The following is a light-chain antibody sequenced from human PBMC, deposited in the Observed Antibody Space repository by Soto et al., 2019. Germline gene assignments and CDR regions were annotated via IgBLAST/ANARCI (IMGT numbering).Light chain of an antibody. J-gene: IGKJ2*01. CDR1: QSVSNSD. CDR2: GIS. Sequence: ESVLTQSPGTLSLSPGERATLSCRVSQSVSNSDFAWYQQKPGQAPRILIYGISSRATGIPDRFSGSGSGTDFTLTISRLEPEDFVVYYCQQYSTLPHTFGQGTKLEVK. V-gene: IGKV3-20*01. CDR3: QQYSTLPHT.